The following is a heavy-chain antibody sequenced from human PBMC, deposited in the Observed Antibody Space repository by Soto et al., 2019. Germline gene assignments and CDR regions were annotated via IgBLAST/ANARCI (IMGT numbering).Heavy chain of an antibody. Sequence: GASVKLSCKASGYTFTSYGISCVRQAPRQGLEWMGWISAYNGNTNYAQKLQGRVTMTTDTSTSTAYMELRSLRSDDTAVYYCARDQAYCSGGSCYSDWFDPWGQGTLVTVSS. J-gene: IGHJ5*02. CDR3: ARDQAYCSGGSCYSDWFDP. V-gene: IGHV1-18*01. CDR1: GYTFTSYG. CDR2: ISAYNGNT. D-gene: IGHD2-15*01.